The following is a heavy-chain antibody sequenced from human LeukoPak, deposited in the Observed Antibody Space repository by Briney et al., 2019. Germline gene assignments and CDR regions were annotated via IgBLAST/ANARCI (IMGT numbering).Heavy chain of an antibody. CDR2: IYYSGST. V-gene: IGHV4-31*03. CDR1: GGSISSGGYY. Sequence: SETLSLTCTGSGGSISSGGYYWSWIRQHPGKGLEWIGYIYYSGSTYYNPSLKSRVTISVDTSKNQFSLKLSSVTAADTAVYYCARSGSDDAFDIWGQGTMVTVSS. CDR3: ARSGSDDAFDI. D-gene: IGHD1-26*01. J-gene: IGHJ3*02.